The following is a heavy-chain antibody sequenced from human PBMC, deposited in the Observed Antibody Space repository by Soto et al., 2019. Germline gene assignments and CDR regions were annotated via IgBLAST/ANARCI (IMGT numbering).Heavy chain of an antibody. Sequence: EVQLLESGGGLVQPGGSLRLSCAASGFTFSNDAMTWVRQAPGKGLEWVSSINQRGDETYHADSVKGRFTISRDNSKNTLYLQRSSLRAEDTAVYYCAKRRSRGGFVDYWGQGTLVAVSS. J-gene: IGHJ4*02. CDR2: INQRGDET. D-gene: IGHD2-2*01. V-gene: IGHV3-23*01. CDR1: GFTFSNDA. CDR3: AKRRSRGGFVDY.